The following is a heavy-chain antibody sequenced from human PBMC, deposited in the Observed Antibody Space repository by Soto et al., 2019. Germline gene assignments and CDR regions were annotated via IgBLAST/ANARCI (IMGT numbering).Heavy chain of an antibody. CDR3: TSRPSGMTYHAVFDF. V-gene: IGHV3-7*03. CDR2: IKPDGSET. CDR1: GLTFSGHW. J-gene: IGHJ4*02. D-gene: IGHD2-21*02. Sequence: PGGSLRLSCAASGLTFSGHWMTWVRQTPGEGLQWVAAIKPDGSETFYVDSVKGRFTISRDNARNSLFLQMDSLRAEDTAAYYCTSRPSGMTYHAVFDFWGQGTLLTVSS.